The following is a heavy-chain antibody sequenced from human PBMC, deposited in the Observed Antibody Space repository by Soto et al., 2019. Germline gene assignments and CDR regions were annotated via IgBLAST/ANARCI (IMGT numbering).Heavy chain of an antibody. CDR1: GYTFTGYY. D-gene: IGHD3-10*01. Sequence: ASVQVSCQASGYTFTGYYMHWVRQAPGQGLEWMGWINPNSGGTNYAQKFQGRVTMTRDTSISTAYMELSRLRSDDTAVYYCAREGVRGVILFDYWGQGTLVTVSS. V-gene: IGHV1-2*02. J-gene: IGHJ4*02. CDR2: INPNSGGT. CDR3: AREGVRGVILFDY.